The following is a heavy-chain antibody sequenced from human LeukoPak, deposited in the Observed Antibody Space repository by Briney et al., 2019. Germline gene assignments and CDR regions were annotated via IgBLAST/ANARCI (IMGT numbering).Heavy chain of an antibody. V-gene: IGHV3-23*01. J-gene: IGHJ4*02. Sequence: PGGSLRLSCAASGFRFSNYAMNWVRQAPGKGLEWVSVNIGSSGSTFYADSVKGRFTISRDNSKNTLCLQMNSLRDEDTAVYYCAKGGYDYVEIGYFDFWGQGTLVTVSS. D-gene: IGHD5-12*01. CDR2: NIGSSGST. CDR3: AKGGYDYVEIGYFDF. CDR1: GFRFSNYA.